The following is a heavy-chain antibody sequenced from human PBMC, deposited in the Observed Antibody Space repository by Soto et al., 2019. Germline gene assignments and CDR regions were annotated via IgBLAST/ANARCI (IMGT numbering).Heavy chain of an antibody. D-gene: IGHD5-12*01. V-gene: IGHV4-59*01. CDR3: ARGRVAAGYWFDP. J-gene: IGHJ5*02. CDR2: IYYSGST. CDR1: GGSISSYY. Sequence: SSETLSLTCTVSGGSISSYYWSWIRQPPGKGLEWIGYIYYSGSTNYNPSLKSRVTISVDTSKNQFSLKLSSVTAADTAVYYCARGRVAAGYWFDPWGQGTLVTVSS.